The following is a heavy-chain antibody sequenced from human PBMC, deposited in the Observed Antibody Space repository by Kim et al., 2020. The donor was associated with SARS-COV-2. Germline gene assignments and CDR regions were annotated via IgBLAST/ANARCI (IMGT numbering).Heavy chain of an antibody. CDR1: GGSFSGYY. CDR2: INHSGST. V-gene: IGHV4-34*01. CDR3: AREAGYSSSWYRWPPYYYYYYGMDV. Sequence: SETLSLTCAVYGGSFSGYYWSWIRQPPGKGLEWIGEINHSGSTNYNPSLKSRVTISVDTSKNQFSLKLSSVTAADTAVYYCAREAGYSSSWYRWPPYYYYYYGMDVWGQGTTVTVSS. D-gene: IGHD6-13*01. J-gene: IGHJ6*02.